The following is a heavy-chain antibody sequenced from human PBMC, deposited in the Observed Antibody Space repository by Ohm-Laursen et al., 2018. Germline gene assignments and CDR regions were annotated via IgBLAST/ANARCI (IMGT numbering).Heavy chain of an antibody. V-gene: IGHV1-8*01. J-gene: IGHJ4*02. CDR2: MNPNSGNT. CDR3: ARVVGKVTMVRGVIGY. D-gene: IGHD3-10*01. Sequence: GASVKVSCKASGYTFTSYDINWVRQATGQGLEWMGWMNPNSGNTGYAQKFQGRVTMTRNTSISTAYMELSSLRSEDTAVYYCARVVGKVTMVRGVIGYWGQGTLVTISS. CDR1: GYTFTSYD.